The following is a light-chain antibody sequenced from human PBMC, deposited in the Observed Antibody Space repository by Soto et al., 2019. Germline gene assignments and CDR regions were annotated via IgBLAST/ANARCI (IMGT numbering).Light chain of an antibody. J-gene: IGKJ1*01. CDR1: QSVSTS. V-gene: IGKV3-15*01. CDR2: GAS. CDR3: QQYNNWWT. Sequence: EIVMTQSPATLSVSPGERATLSCRASQSVSTSLAWYQQKPGQAPRLLISGASNRATGVPARFSGSGSETEFTLTISSRQSEDFAVYYCQQYNNWWTVGQGTKEEI.